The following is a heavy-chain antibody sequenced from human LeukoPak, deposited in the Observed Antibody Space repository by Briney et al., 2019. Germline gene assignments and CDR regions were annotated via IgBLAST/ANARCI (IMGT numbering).Heavy chain of an antibody. D-gene: IGHD3-3*01. Sequence: ASVKVSCKASGYSFTSYGISWVRQAPGQGLEWMGWISAYNGNTNYAQKLQGRVTMTTDTSTSTAYMELRSLRSDDTAVYYCASQGVYDFWSGYPEMHTQWGQGTLVTVSS. CDR2: ISAYNGNT. V-gene: IGHV1-18*01. J-gene: IGHJ4*02. CDR3: ASQGVYDFWSGYPEMHTQ. CDR1: GYSFTSYG.